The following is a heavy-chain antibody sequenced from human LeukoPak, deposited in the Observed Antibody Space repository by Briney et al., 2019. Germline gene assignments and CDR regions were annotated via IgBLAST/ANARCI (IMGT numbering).Heavy chain of an antibody. D-gene: IGHD3-10*01. J-gene: IGHJ5*02. CDR3: ARDSYQDYYGRFDP. Sequence: GGSLRLSCAASGFSFSNHGMHWVRQAPGKRLEWVAVIWDDGNNKRYANSVNGRSTISRDNSENTLYLQMNGLTAEDTAMYYCARDSYQDYYGRFDPWGQGTLVIVSS. CDR2: IWDDGNNK. V-gene: IGHV3-33*01. CDR1: GFSFSNHG.